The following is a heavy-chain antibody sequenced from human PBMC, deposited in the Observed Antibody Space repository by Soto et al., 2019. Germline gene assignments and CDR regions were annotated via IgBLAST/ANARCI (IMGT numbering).Heavy chain of an antibody. CDR1: GFTFSNND. CDR2: IWYDGINK. D-gene: IGHD2-15*01. J-gene: IGHJ6*02. CDR3: ARDRVQMVDGLDV. V-gene: IGHV3-33*01. Sequence: QVQLVESGGGVVQPGRSLRLSCAASGFTFSNNDMHWVRQAPGKGLEWVAVIWYDGINKYYADSVKGRFIISRDNSKNTAYLQMNSLRAEDTAVYYCARDRVQMVDGLDVWGQGTTVTVSS.